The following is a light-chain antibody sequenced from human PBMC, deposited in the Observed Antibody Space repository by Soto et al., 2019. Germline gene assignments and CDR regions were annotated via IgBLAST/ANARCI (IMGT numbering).Light chain of an antibody. J-gene: IGKJ1*01. V-gene: IGKV1-5*03. Sequence: IQLTQSPSSLSASVGDRVTITCRASQSISSYLNWYQQKPGKAPKLLIYKASTLKSGVQSRFSGSGSGTEFTLTIRSLQPDDFATYYCKHYNSYSEAFGQGTKVDIK. CDR2: KAS. CDR1: QSISSY. CDR3: KHYNSYSEA.